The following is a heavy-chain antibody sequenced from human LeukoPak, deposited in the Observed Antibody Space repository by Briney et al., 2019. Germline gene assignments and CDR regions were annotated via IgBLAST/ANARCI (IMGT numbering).Heavy chain of an antibody. J-gene: IGHJ4*02. CDR2: INRSGST. V-gene: IGHV4-34*01. CDR1: GGSFSGYY. CDR3: ARRNYGSGVDY. Sequence: SETLSLTCAVYGGSFSGYYWSWIRQPPGKGLEWIGEINRSGSTNYNPSLKSRVTISVDTSKNQFSLKLSSVTAADTAVYYCARRNYGSGVDYWGQGTLVTVSS. D-gene: IGHD3-10*01.